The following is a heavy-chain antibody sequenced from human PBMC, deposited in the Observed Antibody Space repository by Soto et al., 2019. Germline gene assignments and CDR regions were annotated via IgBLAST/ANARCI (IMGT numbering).Heavy chain of an antibody. V-gene: IGHV1-69*13. J-gene: IGHJ6*02. CDR1: GGTFSSYA. CDR2: IIPIFGTA. CDR3: ARVSGGKGYYYYYYGMDV. Sequence: SVKVSCKASGGTFSSYAISWVRQAPGQGLEWMGGIIPIFGTANYAQKFQGRVTITADESTSTAYMELSSLRSEDTAVYYCARVSGGKGYYYYYYGMDVWGQGTTVTVSS. D-gene: IGHD2-15*01.